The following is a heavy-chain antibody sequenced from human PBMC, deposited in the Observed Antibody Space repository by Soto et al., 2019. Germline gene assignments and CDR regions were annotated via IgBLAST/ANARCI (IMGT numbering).Heavy chain of an antibody. V-gene: IGHV4-59*02. CDR3: ARAPAEYYDERGKGTRYFDY. D-gene: IGHD3-22*01. CDR1: GGSVSGYY. CDR2: VHHSGGT. J-gene: IGHJ4*02. Sequence: SETLSLTCTVSGGSVSGYYWSWIRQSPGKGLEWIGYVHHSGGTNYNPSMQSRVTMSIDTSKNRFSLRLDSVTATDTAVYYCARAPAEYYDERGKGTRYFDYWGQGTLVTVSS.